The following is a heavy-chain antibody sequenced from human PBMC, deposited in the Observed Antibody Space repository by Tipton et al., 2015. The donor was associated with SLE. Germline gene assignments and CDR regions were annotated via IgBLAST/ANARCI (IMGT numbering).Heavy chain of an antibody. CDR3: ARGHYYYGSGSYLNWFDP. V-gene: IGHV4-30-2*01. CDR1: GGSISSGGYS. J-gene: IGHJ5*02. CDR2: IYYSGST. Sequence: TLSLTCAVSGGSISSGGYSWSWIRQPPGKGLEWIGYIYYSGSTYYNPSLKSRVTISVDTSKNQFSLKLSSVTAADTAVYYCARGHYYYGSGSYLNWFDPWGQGTLVTVSS. D-gene: IGHD3-10*01.